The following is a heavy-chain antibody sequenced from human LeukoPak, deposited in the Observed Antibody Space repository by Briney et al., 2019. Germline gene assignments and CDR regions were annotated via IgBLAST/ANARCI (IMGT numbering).Heavy chain of an antibody. CDR2: IYYTGRT. CDR3: ARDNYDILTGYGY. V-gene: IGHV4-39*07. J-gene: IGHJ4*02. CDR1: GGSISSSSYY. D-gene: IGHD3-9*01. Sequence: SETLSLTCTVSGGSISSSSYYWGWIRQPPGKGLEWIGSIYYTGRTYYNPSLKSRVTISIDTSKSQFSLKLSSVTAADTAVYYCARDNYDILTGYGYWGQGTLVTVSS.